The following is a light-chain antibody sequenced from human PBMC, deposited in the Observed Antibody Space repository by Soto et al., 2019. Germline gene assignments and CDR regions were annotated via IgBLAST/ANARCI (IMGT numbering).Light chain of an antibody. CDR3: SSYAGNTIFVL. J-gene: IGLJ2*01. CDR1: SSDVGGSNY. Sequence: QSVLTQPPSASGSPGQSVTISCTGSSSDVGGSNYVSWYQQHPGKAPKLLIYEVSKRFSGVPDRFSGSKSGSTASLTVSGLQTEDEAHYYCSSYAGNTIFVLFGGGTKLTVL. CDR2: EVS. V-gene: IGLV2-8*01.